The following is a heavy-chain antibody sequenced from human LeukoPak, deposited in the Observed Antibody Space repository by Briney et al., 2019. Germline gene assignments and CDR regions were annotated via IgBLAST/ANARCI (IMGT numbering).Heavy chain of an antibody. CDR2: ISYDGSNK. CDR1: GFTFSSYA. V-gene: IGHV3-30*04. D-gene: IGHD3-22*01. J-gene: IGHJ3*02. CDR3: ARHDSGTRTIDDAFDI. Sequence: PGGSLRLSCAASGFTFSSYAMHWVRQAPGKGLEWVAVISYDGSNKYYADSVKGRFTISRDNSKNTLYLQMNSLRAEDTAVYYCARHDSGTRTIDDAFDIWGQGTMVTVAS.